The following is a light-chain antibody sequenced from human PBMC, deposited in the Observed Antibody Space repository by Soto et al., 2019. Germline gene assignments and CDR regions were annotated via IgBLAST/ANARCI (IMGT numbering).Light chain of an antibody. CDR2: EVS. V-gene: IGLV2-14*01. Sequence: QSVLTQPASVSGSPGQSITISCSGTSSDVGGYNHVSWYQQHPGKAPKLVIYEVSNRPSGVSNRFSGSKSGNTASLTISGLQAEDDGDYYCTSYTAYSTYVFGPGTKVTVL. CDR3: TSYTAYSTYV. CDR1: SSDVGGYNH. J-gene: IGLJ1*01.